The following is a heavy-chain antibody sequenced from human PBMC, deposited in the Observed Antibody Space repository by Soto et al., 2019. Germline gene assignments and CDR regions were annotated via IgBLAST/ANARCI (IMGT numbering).Heavy chain of an antibody. CDR3: ARGAGKDYFDY. Sequence: PSETLSLTCTVSGGSISSGGYYWSWIRQHPGKGLEWIGYIYYSGSTYYNPSLKSRVTISVDTSKSQFSLKLSSVTAADTAVYYCARGAGKDYFDYWGQGTLVTVSS. D-gene: IGHD6-13*01. CDR1: GGSISSGGYY. J-gene: IGHJ4*02. CDR2: IYYSGST. V-gene: IGHV4-31*03.